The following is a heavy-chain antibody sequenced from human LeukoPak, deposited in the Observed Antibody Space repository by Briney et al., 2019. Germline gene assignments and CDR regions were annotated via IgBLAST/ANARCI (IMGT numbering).Heavy chain of an antibody. J-gene: IGHJ4*02. V-gene: IGHV3-15*01. D-gene: IGHD2/OR15-2a*01. CDR2: IKYDGTT. Sequence: GGSLRLSCALSGFSFSDAWLSWVRQAPGKGLEWVGRIKYDGTTDHAAPVKGRFTISRDVSKATLYLQMNSLKTEDTAMYYCTTVSHFYLGGQGTLVTVSS. CDR3: TTVSHFYL. CDR1: GFSFSDAW.